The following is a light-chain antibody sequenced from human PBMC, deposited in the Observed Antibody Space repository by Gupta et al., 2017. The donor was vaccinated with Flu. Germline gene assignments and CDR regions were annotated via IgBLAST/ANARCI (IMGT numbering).Light chain of an antibody. V-gene: IGKV3-15*01. CDR3: QQYHTWPDR. CDR2: GPS. J-gene: IGKJ2*03. Sequence: PDTLSLSAGETATLSCRASLTMYYNLAWYQQKPGQAPRLLMSGPSTRASGIPARFSGTGSGTEFTLTISRLQSEDFAVYYCQQYHTWPDRFGQGTKVEIK. CDR1: LTMYYN.